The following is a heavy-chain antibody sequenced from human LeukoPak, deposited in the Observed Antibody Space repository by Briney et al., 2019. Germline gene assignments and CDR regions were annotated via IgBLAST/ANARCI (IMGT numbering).Heavy chain of an antibody. Sequence: TSETLSLTCTVSGGSISSYYWSWTRQPPGKGLEWIGYIYYSGSTNYNPSLKSRVTISVDTSKNQFSLKLSSVTAADTAVYYCARVSLVRGAPDYYFDYWGQGTLVTVSS. CDR3: ARVSLVRGAPDYYFDY. J-gene: IGHJ4*02. V-gene: IGHV4-59*12. D-gene: IGHD3-10*01. CDR1: GGSISSYY. CDR2: IYYSGST.